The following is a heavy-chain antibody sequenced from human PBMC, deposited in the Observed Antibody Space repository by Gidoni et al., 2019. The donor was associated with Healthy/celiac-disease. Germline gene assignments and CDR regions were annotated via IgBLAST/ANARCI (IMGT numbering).Heavy chain of an antibody. CDR1: GGSFSGYY. D-gene: IGHD3-10*01. CDR2: INHSGST. CDR3: ARAMVRGVITAYYYYGMDV. J-gene: IGHJ6*02. Sequence: QVQLQQWGAGLLKPSATLSLTCAVYGGSFSGYYWSWIRQPPVKGREWIGEINHSGSTNYNPSLKSRVTISVDTSKNQFSLKLSSVTAADTAVYYCARAMVRGVITAYYYYGMDVWGQGTTVTVSS. V-gene: IGHV4-34*01.